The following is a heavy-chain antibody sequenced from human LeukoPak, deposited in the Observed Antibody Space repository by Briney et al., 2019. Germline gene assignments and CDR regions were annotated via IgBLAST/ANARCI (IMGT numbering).Heavy chain of an antibody. Sequence: GGSLRLSCAASGFTFSSYWMSWVRQAPGKGLEWVANIKQDGSEKYYVDSVKGRFTISRDNAKNSLYLQMNSLRAEDTAVYYCARGPISVSGYHYYYYGMDVWGQGTTVTVSS. CDR1: GFTFSSYW. CDR2: IKQDGSEK. J-gene: IGHJ6*02. D-gene: IGHD2-15*01. CDR3: ARGPISVSGYHYYYYGMDV. V-gene: IGHV3-7*03.